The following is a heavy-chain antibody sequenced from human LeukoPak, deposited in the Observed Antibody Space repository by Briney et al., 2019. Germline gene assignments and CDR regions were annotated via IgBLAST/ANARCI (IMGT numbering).Heavy chain of an antibody. CDR3: AIYRGSFENFDY. J-gene: IGHJ4*02. Sequence: GESLKISCKGSGYHFASYWIGWVRQMPGKDLEWMEIIYPGDSDTRYSASFQGQVTISADKSISTAYLQWSSLKASDTAMYYCAIYRGSFENFDYWGQGTLVTVSS. CDR1: GYHFASYW. CDR2: IYPGDSDT. D-gene: IGHD1-26*01. V-gene: IGHV5-51*01.